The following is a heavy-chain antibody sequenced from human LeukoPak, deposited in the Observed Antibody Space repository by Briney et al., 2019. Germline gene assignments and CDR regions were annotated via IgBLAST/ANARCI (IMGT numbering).Heavy chain of an antibody. Sequence: GGSLRLSCAASGLTLSSFSMNWVGQAPGKGLEGVSSISSSSSYIYYADSVKGRFTISRDNAKNSLYLQMNSLRAEDTAVYYCARGWPPNDYDSSGYGDYWGQGTLVTVSS. V-gene: IGHV3-21*01. CDR3: ARGWPPNDYDSSGYGDY. CDR2: ISSSSSYI. J-gene: IGHJ4*02. D-gene: IGHD3-22*01. CDR1: GLTLSSFS.